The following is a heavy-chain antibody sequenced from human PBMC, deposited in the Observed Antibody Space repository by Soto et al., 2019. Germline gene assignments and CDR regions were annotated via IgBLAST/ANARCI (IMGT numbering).Heavy chain of an antibody. CDR1: GGTFSSHA. D-gene: IGHD3-16*01. Sequence: ASVKVSCKASGGTFSSHAISWVRQAPGQGLEWMGGIIPFFKATNYAQKFQGRVTITADDSTSTAYMDLYSLRSEDTAVYYCARDVPLNYYDGTFSYYAMDVWGQGTKVTVYS. CDR3: ARDVPLNYYDGTFSYYAMDV. V-gene: IGHV1-69*13. CDR2: IIPFFKAT. J-gene: IGHJ6*02.